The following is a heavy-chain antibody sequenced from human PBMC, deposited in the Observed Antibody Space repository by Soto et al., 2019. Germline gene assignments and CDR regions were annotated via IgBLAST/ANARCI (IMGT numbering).Heavy chain of an antibody. J-gene: IGHJ4*02. Sequence: ASVKVSCKASGYTFRSYGISWVRQAPGQGLQWMGWISAYSGNTDYAKRFQGSVTMTTDTSTSTAYMELRSLRYDDTAVYYCASNPSGSNFDYWGQGTLVTVSS. CDR2: ISAYSGNT. CDR1: GYTFRSYG. CDR3: ASNPSGSNFDY. D-gene: IGHD1-26*01. V-gene: IGHV1-18*01.